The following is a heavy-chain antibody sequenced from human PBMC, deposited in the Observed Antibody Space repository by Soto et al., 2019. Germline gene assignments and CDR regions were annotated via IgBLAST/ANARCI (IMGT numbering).Heavy chain of an antibody. V-gene: IGHV3-30-3*01. CDR3: ANTSS. J-gene: IGHJ5*02. Sequence: LRLSCAASGFTLSSYAMHWVRQAPGKGLEWVAVISYDGSNKYYADSVKGRFTISRDNSKNTLYLQMNSLRAEDTAVYYCANTSSWGQGTLVTVSS. CDR1: GFTLSSYA. CDR2: ISYDGSNK.